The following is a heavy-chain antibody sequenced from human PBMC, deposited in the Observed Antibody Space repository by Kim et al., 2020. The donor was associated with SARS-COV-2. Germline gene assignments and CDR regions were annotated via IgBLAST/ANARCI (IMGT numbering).Heavy chain of an antibody. J-gene: IGHJ2*01. CDR3: ARGQEGPVSRYLDL. V-gene: IGHV3-7*03. D-gene: IGHD2-8*01. Sequence: GGSLRLSCAASGITFSKYWMSWVRQAPGKGLEWVAKIKQDGSEKYYVDPVKGRFTISRDNAKDSLYLQMNSLRAEDTAVYYCARGQEGPVSRYLDLWGRG. CDR2: IKQDGSEK. CDR1: GITFSKYW.